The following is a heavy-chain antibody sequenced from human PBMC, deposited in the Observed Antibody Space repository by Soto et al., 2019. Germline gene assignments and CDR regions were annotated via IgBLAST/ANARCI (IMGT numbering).Heavy chain of an antibody. CDR2: ISAYNGNT. D-gene: IGHD4-17*01. V-gene: IGHV1-18*04. CDR1: GYTFTSYG. CDR3: ARMTTVTTEGNYGMDV. J-gene: IGHJ6*02. Sequence: QVQLVQSGAEVKKPGASVKVSCKASGYTFTSYGIIWVRQAPGQGLEWMGWISAYNGNTNYAQKLQGRVTMTTDTSTSTAYMELRSLRSDDTAVYYCARMTTVTTEGNYGMDVWGQGTTVTVSS.